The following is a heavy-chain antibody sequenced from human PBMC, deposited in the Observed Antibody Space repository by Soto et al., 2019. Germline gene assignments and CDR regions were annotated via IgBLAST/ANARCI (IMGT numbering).Heavy chain of an antibody. CDR1: GFTFSDYG. D-gene: IGHD3-16*01. Sequence: QVQLVESGGGVVQPGRSLRLSCAASGFTFSDYGMHWVRQTPGKGLEWVAVIWHDGNEKYYADSAKGRFTVSRDNSKNTLYLQMNSLRAEATALYYCARAFGQYGNYRFDPWGQGTLVSVSS. V-gene: IGHV3-33*01. CDR3: ARAFGQYGNYRFDP. CDR2: IWHDGNEK. J-gene: IGHJ5*02.